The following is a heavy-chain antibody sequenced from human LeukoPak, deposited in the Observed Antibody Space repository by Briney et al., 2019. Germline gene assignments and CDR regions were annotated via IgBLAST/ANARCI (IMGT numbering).Heavy chain of an antibody. CDR2: IYYSGST. Sequence: SETLSLTCTVSGGSISSYYWSWIRQTPGKGLEWIGYIYYSGSTNYNPSLKSRVTISVDTSKNQFSLKLSSVTAADTAVYCCARLNDYYAMDVWGQGTTVTVSS. CDR3: ARLNDYYAMDV. CDR1: GGSISSYY. V-gene: IGHV4-59*01. J-gene: IGHJ6*02.